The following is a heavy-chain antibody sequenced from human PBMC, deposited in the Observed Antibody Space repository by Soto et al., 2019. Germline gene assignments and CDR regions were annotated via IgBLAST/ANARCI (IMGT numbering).Heavy chain of an antibody. D-gene: IGHD6-19*01. Sequence: LRLSCAASGFTFSSYSINWVRQAPGKGLEWVSSISSSSSYIYYADSVKGRFTISRDNAKNSLYLQMNSLRAEDTAVYYCARDIEMAAAYWGQGTLVTVSS. V-gene: IGHV3-21*01. CDR2: ISSSSSYI. J-gene: IGHJ4*02. CDR1: GFTFSSYS. CDR3: ARDIEMAAAY.